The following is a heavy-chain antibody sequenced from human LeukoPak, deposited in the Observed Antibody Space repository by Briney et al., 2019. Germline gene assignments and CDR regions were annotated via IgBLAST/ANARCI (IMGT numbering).Heavy chain of an antibody. D-gene: IGHD3-22*01. CDR2: INPNSGNT. CDR1: GYTFTSYD. J-gene: IGHJ6*03. CDR3: ARDYYDGSAYSYYYYYMDV. V-gene: IGHV1-8*03. Sequence: ASVKVSCKASGYTFTSYDINWVRQATGQGLEWMGWINPNSGNTGYAQKFQGRVTITRNTSISTAYMELSSLKSEDTAVYYCARDYYDGSAYSYYYYYMDVWGKGTTVTVSS.